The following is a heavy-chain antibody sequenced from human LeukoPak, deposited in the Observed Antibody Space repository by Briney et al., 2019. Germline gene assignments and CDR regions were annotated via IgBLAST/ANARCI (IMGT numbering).Heavy chain of an antibody. CDR3: ASDLDPSPFDY. CDR2: INSDGSTT. CDR1: GFTFSSYW. J-gene: IGHJ4*02. V-gene: IGHV3-74*01. Sequence: GGSLRLSCAASGFTFSSYWMHWVRQAPGKGLVWVSRINSDGSTTNYADSVKGRFTVPRDNAKNTLYLQMNSLRAEDTAVYYCASDLDPSPFDYWGQGTLVTVSS.